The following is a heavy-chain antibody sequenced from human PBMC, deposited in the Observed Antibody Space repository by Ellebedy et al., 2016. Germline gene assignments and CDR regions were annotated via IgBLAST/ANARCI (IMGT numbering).Heavy chain of an antibody. V-gene: IGHV4-59*01. J-gene: IGHJ5*02. CDR3: ARGWQQLVWDNWFDP. CDR2: IYYSGST. Sequence: ESLKISCTVSGGSISSYYWSWIRQPPGKGLEWIGYIYYSGSTNYNPSLKSRVTISVDTSKNQFSLKLSSVTAADTAVYYCARGWQQLVWDNWFDPWGQGTLVTVSS. D-gene: IGHD6-13*01. CDR1: GGSISSYY.